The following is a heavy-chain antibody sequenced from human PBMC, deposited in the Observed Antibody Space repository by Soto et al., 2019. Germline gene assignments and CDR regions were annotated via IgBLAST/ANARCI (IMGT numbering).Heavy chain of an antibody. D-gene: IGHD2-15*01. CDR2: IYYSGST. V-gene: IGHV4-31*03. CDR1: GGSISSGGYY. J-gene: IGHJ3*02. Sequence: SETLSLTCTVSGGSISSGGYYWSWIRQHPGKGLEWIGYIYYSGSTYYNPSLKSRVTISVDTSKNQFSLKLSSVTAADTAVYYCASRVNCSGGSCYENDAFDIWGQGTMVTVSS. CDR3: ASRVNCSGGSCYENDAFDI.